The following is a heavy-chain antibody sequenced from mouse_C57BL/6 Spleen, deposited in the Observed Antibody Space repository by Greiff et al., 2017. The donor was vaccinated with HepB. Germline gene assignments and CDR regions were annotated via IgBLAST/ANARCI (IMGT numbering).Heavy chain of an antibody. J-gene: IGHJ2*01. Sequence: EVKLMESGGGLVKPGGSLKLSCAASGFTFSDYGMHWVRQAPEKGLEWVAYISSGSSTIYYADTVKGRFTISRDNAKNTLFLQMTSLRSEDTSMYYCTRRDDYDDVLYIDYCGEDTTLTVSS. CDR1: GFTFSDYG. CDR2: ISSGSSTI. V-gene: IGHV5-17*01. CDR3: TRRDDYDDVLYIDY. D-gene: IGHD2-4*01.